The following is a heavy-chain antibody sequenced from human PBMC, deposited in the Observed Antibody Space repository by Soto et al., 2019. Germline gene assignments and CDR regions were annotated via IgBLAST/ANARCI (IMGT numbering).Heavy chain of an antibody. CDR1: GYTFTTYW. CDR3: ARHKGYCSSTSCYGMDV. D-gene: IGHD2-15*01. J-gene: IGHJ6*02. V-gene: IGHV5-51*01. Sequence: PGESLKISCEGSGYTFTTYWVAWVRQMPGKGLEWVGSIYPGDSDSRYNPSVQGQVTISADRSISTAYLQWNSLKASGTAMYFCARHKGYCSSTSCYGMDVWGQGTTVTVS. CDR2: IYPGDSDS.